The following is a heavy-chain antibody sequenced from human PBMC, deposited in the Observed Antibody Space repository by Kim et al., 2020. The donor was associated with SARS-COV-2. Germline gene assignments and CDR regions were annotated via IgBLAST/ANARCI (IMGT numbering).Heavy chain of an antibody. V-gene: IGHV3-23*01. J-gene: IGHJ3*02. D-gene: IGHD2-15*01. CDR3: AKDLRWFLPHDAFDI. Sequence: SVRGRVTISRDNYKNTLYLQMNSLRAEDTAVYYCAKDLRWFLPHDAFDIWGQGTMVTVSS.